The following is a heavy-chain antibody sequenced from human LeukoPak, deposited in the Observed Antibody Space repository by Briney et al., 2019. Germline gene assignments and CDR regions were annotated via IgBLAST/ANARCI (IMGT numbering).Heavy chain of an antibody. Sequence: GASLKISCNGAGYSFTSYWIGWVRQMPGKRVEWMGIIYPGDSDTRYSPSFHGQVTISADKSISTAYLQWSSLQASDTAMYYCARHDGYDPGDYYYGMDVWGQGTTVTVSS. CDR1: GYSFTSYW. D-gene: IGHD5-12*01. CDR3: ARHDGYDPGDYYYGMDV. V-gene: IGHV5-51*01. CDR2: IYPGDSDT. J-gene: IGHJ6*02.